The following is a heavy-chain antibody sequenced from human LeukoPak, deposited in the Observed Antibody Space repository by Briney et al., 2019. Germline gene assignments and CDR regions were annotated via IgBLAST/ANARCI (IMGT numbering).Heavy chain of an antibody. CDR1: GYTFSNYA. CDR3: AKRSCSGGSCNFDY. Sequence: GGSLRLSCAASGYTFSNYAMSWVRQATGKGREWVSAIGDSGSATNYAEFVKGRFTISRDNSKNTLYLQMNSLRAEDTAVYYCAKRSCSGGSCNFDYWGQGTLVTVSS. CDR2: IGDSGSAT. V-gene: IGHV3-23*01. J-gene: IGHJ4*02. D-gene: IGHD2-15*01.